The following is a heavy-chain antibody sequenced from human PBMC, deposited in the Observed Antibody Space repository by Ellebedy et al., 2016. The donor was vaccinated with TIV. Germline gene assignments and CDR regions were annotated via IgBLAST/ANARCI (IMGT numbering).Heavy chain of an antibody. CDR1: GFSFSSYG. V-gene: IGHV3-33*01. CDR2: IWYDGTDE. J-gene: IGHJ4*02. Sequence: GESLKISCAASGFSFSSYGMHWVRQSPGKGLEWMAFIWYDGTDESYAESVEGRFSISRDNSKNTLYLHMKSLRVEDTAIYYCARDSRGRWTPFDHWGQGTVVAVSS. D-gene: IGHD4-23*01. CDR3: ARDSRGRWTPFDH.